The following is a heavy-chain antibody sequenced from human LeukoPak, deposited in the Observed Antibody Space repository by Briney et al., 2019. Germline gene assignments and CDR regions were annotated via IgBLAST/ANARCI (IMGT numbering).Heavy chain of an antibody. CDR3: ARVGGYGSGFDF. CDR1: GFTFDDYA. D-gene: IGHD3-10*01. J-gene: IGHJ4*02. CDR2: ISWNSGSI. Sequence: PGGSLRLSCAASGFTFDDYAMHWVRQAPGKGLEWVSGISWNSGSIGYADSVKGRFTISGDNAKNTLYLQMNSLRAEDTAVYYCARVGGYGSGFDFWGQGTLVTVSS. V-gene: IGHV3-9*01.